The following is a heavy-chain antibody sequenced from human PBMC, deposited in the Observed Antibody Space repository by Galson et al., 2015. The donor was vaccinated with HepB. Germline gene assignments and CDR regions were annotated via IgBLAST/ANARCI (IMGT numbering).Heavy chain of an antibody. CDR2: INAGNGNT. V-gene: IGHV1-3*01. J-gene: IGHJ5*02. Sequence: SVKVSCKASGYTFTSYAMHWVRQAPGQRLEWMGWINAGNGNTKYSQKFQGRVTITRDTSASTAYMELSSLRSEDTAVYYCARERGPTSMVRGRYNWFDPWGRGTLVTVSS. D-gene: IGHD3-10*01. CDR3: ARERGPTSMVRGRYNWFDP. CDR1: GYTFTSYA.